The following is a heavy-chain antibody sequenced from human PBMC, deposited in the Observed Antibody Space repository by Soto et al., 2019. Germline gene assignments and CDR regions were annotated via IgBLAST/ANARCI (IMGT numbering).Heavy chain of an antibody. D-gene: IGHD2-2*01. CDR1: GGTFSSYA. CDR2: IIPIFGTA. J-gene: IGHJ5*02. V-gene: IGHV1-69*01. CDR3: ARDHCSSTSCQPDPSDWFDP. Sequence: QVQLVQSGAEVKKPGSSVKVSCKASGGTFSSYAISWVRQAPGQGLEWMGGIIPIFGTANYAQKFQGRVTITADESTSTAYMELSSLRSEDTAVYYCARDHCSSTSCQPDPSDWFDPWGQGTLVTVSS.